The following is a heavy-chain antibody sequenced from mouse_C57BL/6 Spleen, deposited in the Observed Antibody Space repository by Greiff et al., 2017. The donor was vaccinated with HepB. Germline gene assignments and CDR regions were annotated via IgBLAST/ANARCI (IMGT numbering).Heavy chain of an antibody. D-gene: IGHD2-3*01. V-gene: IGHV14-4*01. CDR3: TTPGWLLLPFAY. CDR1: GFNIKDDY. Sequence: VQLQQSGAELVRPGASVKLSCTASGFNIKDDYMHWVKQRPEQGLEWIGWIDPENGDTEYASKFQGKATITADTSSNTAYLQLSSLTSEDTAVYYCTTPGWLLLPFAYWGQGTLVTVSA. CDR2: IDPENGDT. J-gene: IGHJ3*01.